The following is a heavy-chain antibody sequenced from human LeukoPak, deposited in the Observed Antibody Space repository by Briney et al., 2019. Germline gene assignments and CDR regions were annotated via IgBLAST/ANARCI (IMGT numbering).Heavy chain of an antibody. CDR3: ARALYYYDSSGYYTPG. CDR2: SNK. Sequence: SNKYYADSVKGRFTISRDNAKNSLYLQMNTLRAEDTAFYYCARALYYYDSSGYYTPGWGQGTLVTVSS. V-gene: IGHV3-48*03. D-gene: IGHD3-22*01. J-gene: IGHJ4*02.